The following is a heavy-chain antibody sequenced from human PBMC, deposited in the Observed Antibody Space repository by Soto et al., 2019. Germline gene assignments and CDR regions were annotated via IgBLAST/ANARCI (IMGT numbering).Heavy chain of an antibody. CDR3: ARDLSPQQQLVRWFDP. V-gene: IGHV4-4*07. Sequence: QVQLQESGPGLVKPSETLSLTCTVSGGSISSYYWSWIRQPAGKGLEWIGRIYTSGSTNYNPSLKSRVTMSVDTSKNQFSLKLSSVTAADTAVYYCARDLSPQQQLVRWFDPWGQGTLVTVSS. J-gene: IGHJ5*02. D-gene: IGHD6-13*01. CDR1: GGSISSYY. CDR2: IYTSGST.